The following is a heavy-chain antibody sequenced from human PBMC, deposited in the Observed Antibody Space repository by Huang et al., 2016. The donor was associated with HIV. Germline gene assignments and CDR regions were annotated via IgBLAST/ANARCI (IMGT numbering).Heavy chain of an antibody. CDR1: IFSFRTSA. J-gene: IGHJ4*02. CDR3: AKGSERSLTGPKYQYYFDY. V-gene: IGHV3-23*01. D-gene: IGHD3-3*01. Sequence: EVQLLESGGGLVQPGGSLRLSCAASIFSFRTSAMSWVRQAPGKGLEWVSGSSGSGSSTYYADSVKGRCTISRDNSRNTLYLQMKSLRVEDTAIYYCAKGSERSLTGPKYQYYFDYWGQGTLVTVSS. CDR2: SSGSGSST.